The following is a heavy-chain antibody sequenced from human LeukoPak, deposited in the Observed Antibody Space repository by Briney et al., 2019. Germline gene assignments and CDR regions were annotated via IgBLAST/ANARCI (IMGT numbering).Heavy chain of an antibody. Sequence: PSETLSLTCTVSGCSISSYYWSWIRQPPGKGLEWIGYIYYSGSTNYNPSLKSRVTISVDTSKNQFSLKLSSVTAADTAVYYCARDGEYYYDSSGYRPYWYYWGQGTLVTVSS. J-gene: IGHJ4*02. CDR3: ARDGEYYYDSSGYRPYWYY. CDR2: IYYSGST. D-gene: IGHD3-22*01. V-gene: IGHV4-59*01. CDR1: GCSISSYY.